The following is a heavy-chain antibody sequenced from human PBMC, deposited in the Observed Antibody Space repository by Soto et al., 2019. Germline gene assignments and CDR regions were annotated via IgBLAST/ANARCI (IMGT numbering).Heavy chain of an antibody. J-gene: IGHJ4*02. CDR1: GFTFNSYG. CDR3: SKDLDGLQGLVDSSFCFDY. D-gene: IGHD3-16*02. V-gene: IGHV3-30*18. Sequence: GGSLRLSCAASGFTFNSYGMHWVRQAPGKGLEWVAVISYDGSDKYYADSVKDRFTISRDNSKNTLYLQMNSLRAEDTAVYYCSKDLDGLQGLVDSSFCFDYWGQGTLVTVSS. CDR2: ISYDGSDK.